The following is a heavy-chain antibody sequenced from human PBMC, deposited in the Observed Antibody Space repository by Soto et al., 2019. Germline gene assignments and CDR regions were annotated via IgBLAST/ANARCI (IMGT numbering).Heavy chain of an antibody. D-gene: IGHD1-1*01. CDR2: IIPIFGTA. CDR3: ARDKTPKRDVYNWIPYY. V-gene: IGHV1-69*13. J-gene: IGHJ4*02. Sequence: SVKVSCKASGGTFSSYAISWVRQAPGQGLEWMGGIIPIFGTANYAQKFQGRVTITADESTSTAYMELSSMRSEDTAVYYCARDKTPKRDVYNWIPYYWGQGTLVTVSS. CDR1: GGTFSSYA.